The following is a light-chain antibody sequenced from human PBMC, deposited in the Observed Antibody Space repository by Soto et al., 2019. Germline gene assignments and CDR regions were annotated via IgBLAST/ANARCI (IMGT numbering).Light chain of an antibody. V-gene: IGKV3-20*01. CDR1: QSVSSY. CDR2: DAS. J-gene: IGKJ3*01. Sequence: EIVLTQSPATLSLSPGERATLSCRASQSVSSYLLWYQQKPGQAPRLLIYDASNRASGTPDRFSGSGSGTDFTLTISRLEPEDFAVYYCQQYGSSLFGPGTKVDIK. CDR3: QQYGSSL.